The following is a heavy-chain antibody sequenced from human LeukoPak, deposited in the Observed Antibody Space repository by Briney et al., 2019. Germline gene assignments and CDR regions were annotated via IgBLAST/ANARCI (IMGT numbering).Heavy chain of an antibody. CDR3: ARGPPNWGYDY. V-gene: IGHV1-8*02. CDR1: GYTFTSYA. J-gene: IGHJ4*02. Sequence: ASVKVSRKASGYTFTSYAMNWVRQAPGQRPEWMGWMSPNSGDTGYAQKFQDRVTMTRNTSISTAYMELSSLRSDDTAVYYCARGPPNWGYDYWGPGTLVTVSS. CDR2: MSPNSGDT. D-gene: IGHD7-27*01.